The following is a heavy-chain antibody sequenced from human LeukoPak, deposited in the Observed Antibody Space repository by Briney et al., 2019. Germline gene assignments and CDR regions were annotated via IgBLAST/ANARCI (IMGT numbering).Heavy chain of an antibody. CDR1: GYSFTSYW. CDR2: IYPGDSDT. CDR3: ASRTYYYDSSGYSYAFDI. V-gene: IGHV5-51*01. Sequence: GESLKISCKGSGYSFTSYWIGWVRQMPGKGLEWMGIIYPGDSDTRYSPSFQGQVTISADKSISTAYLQWSSLKASDTAMYYCASRTYYYDSSGYSYAFDIWGQGTMVTVSS. J-gene: IGHJ3*02. D-gene: IGHD3-22*01.